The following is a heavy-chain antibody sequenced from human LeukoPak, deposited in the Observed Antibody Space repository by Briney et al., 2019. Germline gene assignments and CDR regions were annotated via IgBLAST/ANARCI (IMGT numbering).Heavy chain of an antibody. CDR1: GFTFSSYG. CDR2: ISSSSSYI. D-gene: IGHD3-22*01. J-gene: IGHJ4*02. Sequence: GGSLRLSCAASGFTFSSYGMHWVRQAPGKGLEWVSSISSSSSYIYYADSVKGRFTISRDNAKNTLYLQMNSLRAEDTAVYYCARERITYYYDSSGLLWGQGTLVTVSS. V-gene: IGHV3-21*01. CDR3: ARERITYYYDSSGLL.